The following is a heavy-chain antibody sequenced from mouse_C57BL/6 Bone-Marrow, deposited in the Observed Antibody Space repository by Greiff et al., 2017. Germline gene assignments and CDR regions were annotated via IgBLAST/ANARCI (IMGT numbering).Heavy chain of an antibody. Sequence: QVQLQQPGAELVKPGASVKLSCKASGYTFTSYWMQWVKQRPGQGLEWIGAIDPSDSYTNYNQKFKGKATLTVDTSSSTAYMQLSSLTSEDSAVYYCARSSDYYGYYYAMDYWGQGTSVTVSS. CDR2: IDPSDSYT. J-gene: IGHJ4*01. CDR3: ARSSDYYGYYYAMDY. D-gene: IGHD1-1*01. V-gene: IGHV1-50*01. CDR1: GYTFTSYW.